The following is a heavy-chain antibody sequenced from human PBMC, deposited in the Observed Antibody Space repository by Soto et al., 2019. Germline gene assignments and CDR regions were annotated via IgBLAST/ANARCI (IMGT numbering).Heavy chain of an antibody. Sequence: ASVKVSCKASGYTFTGYYMHWVRQAPGQGLEWMGWINPNSGGTNYAQKFQGRVTMTRDTSISTAYMELSRLRSDDTAVYYCARDEAAAAHAFDIWAQGTMVTVS. J-gene: IGHJ3*02. V-gene: IGHV1-2*02. CDR1: GYTFTGYY. D-gene: IGHD6-13*01. CDR2: INPNSGGT. CDR3: ARDEAAAAHAFDI.